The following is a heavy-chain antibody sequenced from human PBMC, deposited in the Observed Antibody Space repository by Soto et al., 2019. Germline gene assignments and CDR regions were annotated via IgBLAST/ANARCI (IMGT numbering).Heavy chain of an antibody. CDR3: AKENYILTGYYNNLFVR. D-gene: IGHD3-9*01. Sequence: EVQLLESGGGLVQPGGSLRLSCAASGFTFSSYAMSWVRQAPGKGLEWVSAISGSGGSTYYADSVKGRFTISRDNTKKKHAQQMNSLRAEDTAVDYCAKENYILTGYYNNLFVRWGQGNLVTVSS. CDR1: GFTFSSYA. CDR2: ISGSGGST. J-gene: IGHJ5*02. V-gene: IGHV3-23*01.